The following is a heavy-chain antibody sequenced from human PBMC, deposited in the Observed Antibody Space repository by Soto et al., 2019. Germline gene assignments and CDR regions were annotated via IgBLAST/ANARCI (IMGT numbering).Heavy chain of an antibody. CDR1: GGTFSSYA. Sequence: QVQLVQSGAEVKKPGSSVKVSCKASGGTFSSYAISWVRQAPGQGLEWMGGIIPIFGTANYAQKFQGRVTITADEXTXTXXMELSSLRSEDTAVYYCARDWGIVLVPAAKNGMDVWGQGTTVTVSS. CDR3: ARDWGIVLVPAAKNGMDV. J-gene: IGHJ6*02. CDR2: IIPIFGTA. D-gene: IGHD2-2*01. V-gene: IGHV1-69*12.